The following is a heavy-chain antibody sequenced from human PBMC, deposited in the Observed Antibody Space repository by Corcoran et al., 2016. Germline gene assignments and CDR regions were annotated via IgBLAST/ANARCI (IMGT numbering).Heavy chain of an antibody. CDR2: ISAYKGNT. V-gene: IGHV1-18*01. CDR3: ARTHPISGWYWFDP. CDR1: GYTFTSYG. D-gene: IGHD6-19*01. Sequence: QVQLVQSGAEVKKPGASVKVSCKASGYTFTSYGISWVRQAPGQGLEWMGWISAYKGNTKYAQKLQGRVTMTTDTSTSTANMELRSLRSDDTALYYCARTHPISGWYWFDPWGQGTLVTVSS. J-gene: IGHJ5*02.